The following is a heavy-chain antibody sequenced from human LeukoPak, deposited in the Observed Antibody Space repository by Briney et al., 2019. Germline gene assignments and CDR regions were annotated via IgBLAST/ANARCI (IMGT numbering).Heavy chain of an antibody. CDR3: TIIPNVILFTHYFEY. CDR2: IIPFLGTT. V-gene: IGHV1-69*13. CDR1: GGVFTTYA. Sequence: ASVKVSCKASGGVFTTYAISWVRQAPGQGLEWMGGIIPFLGTTNYAQKFQGRVTITADEPTRTAYMELTYLRSDDTAVYYCTIIPNVILFTHYFEYWGQGTLVTVSS. D-gene: IGHD2-21*01. J-gene: IGHJ4*02.